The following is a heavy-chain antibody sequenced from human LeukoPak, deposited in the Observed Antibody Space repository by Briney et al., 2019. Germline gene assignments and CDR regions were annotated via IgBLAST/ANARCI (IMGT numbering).Heavy chain of an antibody. J-gene: IGHJ4*02. V-gene: IGHV1-18*01. CDR1: GYTFTSYG. D-gene: IGHD3-16*02. CDR2: ISAYNGNT. Sequence: ASVKVSCKASGYTFTSYGISWVRQAPGQGLEWMGWISAYNGNTNYAQKLQDRVTMTTDTSTSTAYMELGSLRSDDTAVYYCARSEADYDYAWGSYRPYYFDYWGQGTLVTVSS. CDR3: ARSEADYDYAWGSYRPYYFDY.